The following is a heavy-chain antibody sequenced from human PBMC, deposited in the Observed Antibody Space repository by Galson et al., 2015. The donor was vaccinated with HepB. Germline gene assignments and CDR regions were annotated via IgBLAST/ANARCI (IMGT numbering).Heavy chain of an antibody. D-gene: IGHD2/OR15-2a*01. CDR3: AGAHREYCNTLSCPGFDP. CDR1: GFTFSTCN. V-gene: IGHV3-48*02. J-gene: IGHJ5*02. CDR2: ISSSSSPI. Sequence: SLRLSCAASGFTFSTCNMNWVRQAPGKGLEWVSYISSSSSPIYYADSVKGRFTISRDNAKNSLYLQMNSLRDEDTAVYYCAGAHREYCNTLSCPGFDPWGQGTLVTVSS.